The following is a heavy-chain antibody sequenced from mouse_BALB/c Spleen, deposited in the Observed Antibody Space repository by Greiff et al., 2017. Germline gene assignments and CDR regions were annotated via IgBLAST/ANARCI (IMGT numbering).Heavy chain of an antibody. CDR2: ISSGGST. J-gene: IGHJ2*01. D-gene: IGHD1-1*01. CDR3: AREGYYGSRRYFDY. CDR1: GFTFSSYA. Sequence: EVQLVESGGGLVKPGGSLKLSCAASGFTFSSYAMSWVRQTPEKRLEWVASISSGGSTYYPDSVKGRFTISRDNARNILYLQMSSLRSEDTAMYYCAREGYYGSRRYFDYWGQGTTLTVSS. V-gene: IGHV5-6-5*01.